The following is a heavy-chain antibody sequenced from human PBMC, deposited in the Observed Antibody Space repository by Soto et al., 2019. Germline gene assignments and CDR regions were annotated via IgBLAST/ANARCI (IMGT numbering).Heavy chain of an antibody. D-gene: IGHD1-26*01. V-gene: IGHV1-18*01. CDR3: TRDRGSYALDY. J-gene: IGHJ4*02. CDR2: ISAYNGTT. Sequence: QVQLVQSGAAVKKPGASVKVSCKASGYTFTSSGFIWVRQAPGQGIEWMGWISAYNGTTNNAQKLQDRVTMTTDTSTSTDYMELCSLASDDTAVYYCTRDRGSYALDYWGQGTLVTVSS. CDR1: GYTFTSSG.